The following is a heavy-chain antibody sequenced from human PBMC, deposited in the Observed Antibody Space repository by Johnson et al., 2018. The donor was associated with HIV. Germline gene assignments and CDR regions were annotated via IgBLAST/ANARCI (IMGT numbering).Heavy chain of an antibody. V-gene: IGHV3-33*01. CDR3: ASGITIFGVVTSGHAFDL. CDR2: TWYDGSNK. D-gene: IGHD3-3*01. J-gene: IGHJ3*01. CDR1: GYTFSSYG. Sequence: QVQLVESGGGVVQPGRSLRLSCAASGYTFSSYGMHWVRQAPGKELEWVAVTWYDGSNKYYADSVKGRITNSRDNSKNTLYLQMDSLRVADTAVYYCASGITIFGVVTSGHAFDLWGQGTRVTVSS.